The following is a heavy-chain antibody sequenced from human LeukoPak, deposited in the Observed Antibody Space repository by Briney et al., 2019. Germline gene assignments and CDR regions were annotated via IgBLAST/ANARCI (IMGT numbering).Heavy chain of an antibody. CDR1: GGSISSHF. D-gene: IGHD6-13*01. V-gene: IGHV4-59*11. CDR3: ARNYYSSSWYYFDY. J-gene: IGHJ4*02. Sequence: PSETLSLTCSVSGGSISSHFWTWIRQPPGKGLEWIGYVYYSGNTNYNPSLKSRVTMSVDTSKNQFSLKLSSVTAADTAVYYCARNYYSSSWYYFDYWGQGTLVTVSS. CDR2: VYYSGNT.